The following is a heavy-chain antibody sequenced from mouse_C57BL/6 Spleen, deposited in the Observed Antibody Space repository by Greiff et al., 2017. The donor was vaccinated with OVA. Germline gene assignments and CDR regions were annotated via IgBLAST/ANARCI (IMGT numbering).Heavy chain of an antibody. CDR3: ARGIYYGYDGGTWFAY. Sequence: EVKLVESGGGLVKPGGSLKLSCAASGFTFSSYAMSWVRPTPEKRLEWVATISDGGSYTYYPDNVKGRFTISRDNAKNNLYLQMSHLKSEDTAMYYCARGIYYGYDGGTWFAYWGQGTLVTVSA. J-gene: IGHJ3*01. CDR2: ISDGGSYT. CDR1: GFTFSSYA. V-gene: IGHV5-4*03. D-gene: IGHD2-2*01.